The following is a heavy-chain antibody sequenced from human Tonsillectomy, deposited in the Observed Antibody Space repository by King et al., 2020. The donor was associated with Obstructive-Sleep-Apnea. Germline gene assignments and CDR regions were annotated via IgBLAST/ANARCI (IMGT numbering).Heavy chain of an antibody. CDR3: ARVVPHSYYDSSGYYADY. D-gene: IGHD3-22*01. V-gene: IGHV4-30-4*07. CDR1: GGSISSGGYS. J-gene: IGHJ4*02. Sequence: VQLQESGPGLVKPSQTLSLTCAVSGGSISSGGYSWSWIRQPPGKGLEWIGYIYYSGSTDYSPTLKSRVSISVDTSKNQFSLKLSSLTAADTAVYYFARVVPHSYYDSSGYYADYWGQGTLVTVSS. CDR2: IYYSGST.